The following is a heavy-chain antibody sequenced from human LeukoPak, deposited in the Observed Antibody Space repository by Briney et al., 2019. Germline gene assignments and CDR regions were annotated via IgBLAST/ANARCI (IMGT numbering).Heavy chain of an antibody. D-gene: IGHD6-19*01. CDR3: ARMAGAGYYFYMDV. CDR2: INWNGGST. Sequence: GGSLRLSCVASGFTFDDYGMSWVRQAPGKGLERVSGINWNGGSTVYADSVKGRFTISRDNAKNSLYLQMNSLRAEDTALYYCARMAGAGYYFYMDVWGKGTTVTVSS. J-gene: IGHJ6*03. V-gene: IGHV3-20*04. CDR1: GFTFDDYG.